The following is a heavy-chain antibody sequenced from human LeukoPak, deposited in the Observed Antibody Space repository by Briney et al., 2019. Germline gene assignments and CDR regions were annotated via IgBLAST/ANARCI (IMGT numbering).Heavy chain of an antibody. CDR1: GGSISSYY. J-gene: IGHJ4*02. Sequence: SETLSLTCTVSGGSISSYYWSWIRQPPGKGLEWIGYIYYSGSTNYNPSSKSRVTISVATSKNQFSLKLSSVTAADTAVYYCARVSGYDWESFYDYWGQGTLVTVSS. CDR2: IYYSGST. D-gene: IGHD5-12*01. CDR3: ARVSGYDWESFYDY. V-gene: IGHV4-59*01.